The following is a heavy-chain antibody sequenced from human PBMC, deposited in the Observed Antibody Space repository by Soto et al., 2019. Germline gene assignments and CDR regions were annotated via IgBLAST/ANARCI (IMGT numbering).Heavy chain of an antibody. CDR1: GLTFSENY. CDR3: ARGNYGTVFQNWFDP. Sequence: PGGSLRLSCAAPGLTFSENYMSWIRQAPGKGLEWVSYIRNGGSHMYYADSVKGRFTISRDDAKNSLYLQMNSLRAEDTAVYYCARGNYGTVFQNWFDPWGQGTLVTVSS. V-gene: IGHV3-11*04. D-gene: IGHD1-7*01. J-gene: IGHJ5*02. CDR2: IRNGGSHM.